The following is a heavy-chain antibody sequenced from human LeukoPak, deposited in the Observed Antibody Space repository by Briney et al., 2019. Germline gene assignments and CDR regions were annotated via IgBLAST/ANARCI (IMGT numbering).Heavy chain of an antibody. CDR2: IWYDGSNK. CDR3: ARDGYCSGGSCYSGEDYYYYGMDV. Sequence: KAGGSLRLSCAASGFTFSSYGMHWVRQAPGKGLEWVAVIWYDGSNKYYADSVKGRFTISRDNSKNTLYLQMNSLRAEDTAVYYCARDGYCSGGSCYSGEDYYYYGMDVWGQGTTVTVSS. J-gene: IGHJ6*02. V-gene: IGHV3-33*01. D-gene: IGHD2-15*01. CDR1: GFTFSSYG.